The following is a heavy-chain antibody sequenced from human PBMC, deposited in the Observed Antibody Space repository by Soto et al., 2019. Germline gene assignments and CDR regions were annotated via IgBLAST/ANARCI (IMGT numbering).Heavy chain of an antibody. D-gene: IGHD2-8*01. Sequence: ASETLSLTCSVSGGSISSGGYYWSWIRQHPGKGLEWIGYIYYSGSTYYNPSLKSRVTISVDTSKNQFSLKLSSVTAADTAVYYCAREVYCTNGVCYTQASFDYWGQGTLVTVS. CDR3: AREVYCTNGVCYTQASFDY. CDR2: IYYSGST. CDR1: GGSISSGGYY. J-gene: IGHJ4*02. V-gene: IGHV4-31*03.